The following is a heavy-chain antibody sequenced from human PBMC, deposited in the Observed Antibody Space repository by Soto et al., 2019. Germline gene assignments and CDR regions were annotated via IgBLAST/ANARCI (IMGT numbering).Heavy chain of an antibody. CDR3: ARVFSDSSSFFDP. V-gene: IGHV4-31*03. Sequence: CTVSGGSISSGWLYWSLIRQHPGKGLEWIGYIYYSGSTYYNPSLKSRVTISVDTSKNQFSLKLSSVTAADTAVYYCARVFSDSSSFFDPWGQGTLVTVSS. J-gene: IGHJ5*02. CDR1: GGSISSGWLY. D-gene: IGHD6-13*01. CDR2: IYYSGST.